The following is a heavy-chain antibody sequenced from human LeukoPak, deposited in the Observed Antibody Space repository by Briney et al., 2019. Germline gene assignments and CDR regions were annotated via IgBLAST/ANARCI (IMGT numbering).Heavy chain of an antibody. D-gene: IGHD1-26*01. CDR2: IIPIFGTA. Sequence: SVKVSCKASGGTFSSYAISWVRQAPGQGLEWMGGIIPIFGTANYAQKFQGRATITADESTSTAYMELSSLRSEDTAVYYCAREGGSYLGYYFDYWGQGTLVTVSS. J-gene: IGHJ4*02. CDR3: AREGGSYLGYYFDY. V-gene: IGHV1-69*13. CDR1: GGTFSSYA.